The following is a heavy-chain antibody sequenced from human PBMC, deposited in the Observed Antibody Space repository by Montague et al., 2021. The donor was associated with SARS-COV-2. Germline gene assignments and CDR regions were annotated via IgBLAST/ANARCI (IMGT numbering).Heavy chain of an antibody. CDR2: IYYNGTT. V-gene: IGHV4-59*01. CDR3: ARERGYQLLSGWFDP. Sequence: SETLSLTCTVSGGSISSYYWSWIRQPPGKGLEWIGYIYYNGTTNYSPSLKGRVSISVDTSKNQFSLEMNPVTAADTAVYYCARERGYQLLSGWFDPWGQGTLVTVSS. D-gene: IGHD2-2*01. J-gene: IGHJ5*02. CDR1: GGSISSYY.